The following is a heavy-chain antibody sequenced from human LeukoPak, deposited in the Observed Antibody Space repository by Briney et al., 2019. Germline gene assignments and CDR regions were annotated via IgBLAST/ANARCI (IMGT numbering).Heavy chain of an antibody. V-gene: IGHV4-39*01. D-gene: IGHD2-15*01. CDR2: INHSGST. CDR1: GVSIRSTSYY. Sequence: NTSETLSLTCTVSGVSIRSTSYYWGWIRQPPGKGLEWIGEINHSGSTNYNPSLKSRVTISVDTSKNQFSLKLSSVTAADTAVYYCARHRCSGGSCYPMNWFDPWGQGTLVTVSS. CDR3: ARHRCSGGSCYPMNWFDP. J-gene: IGHJ5*02.